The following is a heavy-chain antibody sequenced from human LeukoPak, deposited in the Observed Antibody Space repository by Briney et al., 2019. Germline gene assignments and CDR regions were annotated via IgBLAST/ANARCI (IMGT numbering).Heavy chain of an antibody. CDR2: ISGSGGST. Sequence: PGGSLRLSCAASGFTFSSYAMSWVRQAPGKGLEWVSAISGSGGSTYYADSVKGRFTISRDNSKNTLYLQMNSLRAEDTAVYYCAKFDPSDIVATIAALDYWGQGTLVTVSS. V-gene: IGHV3-23*01. J-gene: IGHJ4*02. CDR1: GFTFSSYA. CDR3: AKFDPSDIVATIAALDY. D-gene: IGHD5-12*01.